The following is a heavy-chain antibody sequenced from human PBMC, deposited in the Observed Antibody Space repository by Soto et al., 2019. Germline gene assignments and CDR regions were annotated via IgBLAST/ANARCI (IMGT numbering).Heavy chain of an antibody. J-gene: IGHJ5*02. CDR3: ARGDFDRSGNYNAGWFAP. V-gene: IGHV1-2*02. CDR1: GYTFTAYY. Sequence: QVQLVQSGAEVKKPGASVKVSCNASGYTFTAYYMHWLRQAPGQGLEWMGWINPNSGGTNYAQRFQGRVTVTNDTSISTTYMELSSLGSDDTAVYYCARGDFDRSGNYNAGWFAPWGQGTLVTVSS. CDR2: INPNSGGT. D-gene: IGHD3-22*01.